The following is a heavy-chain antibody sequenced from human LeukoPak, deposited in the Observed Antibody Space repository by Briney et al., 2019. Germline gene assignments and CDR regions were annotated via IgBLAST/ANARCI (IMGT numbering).Heavy chain of an antibody. CDR3: AKVGYGNTWGFDS. CDR2: ISYDGSNK. V-gene: IGHV3-30*18. J-gene: IGHJ4*02. D-gene: IGHD2-15*01. Sequence: PGRSLRLSCAASGFTFSTYAMHCVRQAPGEGLEWVAVISYDGSNKYYTDSVKGRFTISRDNSKNTLYLQMNGLRAEDTAMYYCAKVGYGNTWGFDSWGQGILVIVSS. CDR1: GFTFSTYA.